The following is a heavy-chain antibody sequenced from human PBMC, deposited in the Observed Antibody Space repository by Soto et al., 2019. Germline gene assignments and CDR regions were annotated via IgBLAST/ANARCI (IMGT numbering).Heavy chain of an antibody. Sequence: GGSLRLSCAASGFTFSSYAMHWVRQAPGKGLEWVAVISYDGSNKYYADSVKGRFTISRDNSKDTLYLQMNSLRAEDTAVYYCARDPGSGSYYNENGMDVWGQGTTVTVSS. V-gene: IGHV3-30-3*01. CDR3: ARDPGSGSYYNENGMDV. CDR2: ISYDGSNK. D-gene: IGHD3-10*01. J-gene: IGHJ6*02. CDR1: GFTFSSYA.